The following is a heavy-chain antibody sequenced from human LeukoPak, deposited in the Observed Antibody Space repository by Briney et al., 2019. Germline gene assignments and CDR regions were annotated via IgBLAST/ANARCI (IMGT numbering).Heavy chain of an antibody. V-gene: IGHV4-34*01. CDR1: GFTFSGSA. J-gene: IGHJ4*02. D-gene: IGHD4-11*01. Sequence: GSLRLSCAASGFTFSGSAMHWVRQASGKGLEWIGEINHSGSTNYNPSLKGRVTISVDTSKNQFSLKLSSVTAADTAVYYCARRGFGIQSPNFDYWGQGTLVTVSS. CDR2: INHSGST. CDR3: ARRGFGIQSPNFDY.